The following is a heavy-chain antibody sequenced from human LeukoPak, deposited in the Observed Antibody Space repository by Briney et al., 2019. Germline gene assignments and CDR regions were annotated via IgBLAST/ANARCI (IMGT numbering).Heavy chain of an antibody. D-gene: IGHD2-2*01. V-gene: IGHV3-30-3*01. Sequence: GGSLRLSCAASGFTFSSYAMHWVRQAPGKGLEWVAVISYDGSNKYYADSVKGRFTISRGNSKNTLYLQMNSLRAEDTAVYYCARELAGGCFPSSTSCGNWFDPWGQGTLVTVSS. CDR1: GFTFSSYA. CDR3: ARELAGGCFPSSTSCGNWFDP. J-gene: IGHJ5*02. CDR2: ISYDGSNK.